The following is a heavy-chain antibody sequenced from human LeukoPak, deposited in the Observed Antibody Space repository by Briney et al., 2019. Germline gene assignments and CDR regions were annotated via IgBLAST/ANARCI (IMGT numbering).Heavy chain of an antibody. J-gene: IGHJ4*02. CDR1: GFTFSSYG. Sequence: PGRSLRLSCAASGFTFSSYGMHWVRQAPGKGLEWVAVISYDGSNKYYADSVKGRFTISRDNSKNTLYLQVNSLRAEDTAVYYCAGDIVVVPAARGSDYWGQGTLVTVSS. CDR2: ISYDGSNK. D-gene: IGHD2-2*01. CDR3: AGDIVVVPAARGSDY. V-gene: IGHV3-30*03.